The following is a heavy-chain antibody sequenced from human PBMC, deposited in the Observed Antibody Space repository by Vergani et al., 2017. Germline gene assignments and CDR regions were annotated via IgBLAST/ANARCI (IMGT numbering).Heavy chain of an antibody. CDR3: ARGGGYSSSWYASNFDY. J-gene: IGHJ4*02. CDR2: IIPIFGTA. Sequence: QVQLVQSGAEVKKPGSSVKVSCKASGGTFSSYAISWVRQAPGQGLEWMGGIIPIFGTANYAQKFQGRVPITADASTSTAYMELSSLRSEDTAVYYCARGGGYSSSWYASNFDYWGQGTLVTVSS. V-gene: IGHV1-69*01. D-gene: IGHD6-13*01. CDR1: GGTFSSYA.